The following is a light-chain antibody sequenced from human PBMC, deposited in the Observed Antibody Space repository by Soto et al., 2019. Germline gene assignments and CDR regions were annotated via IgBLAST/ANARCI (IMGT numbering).Light chain of an antibody. V-gene: IGLV2-14*03. CDR3: PSYTSSSTYF. Sequence: QSALTQPASVSGSPGQSIAISCTGTSSDVGGYEYVSWYQHHPGKAPKVMIYDVSYWPSGVSNRFSGSKSGNTASLPISGPQAEDEANYYSPSYTSSSTYFFGTGTKVTAL. J-gene: IGLJ1*01. CDR1: SSDVGGYEY. CDR2: DVS.